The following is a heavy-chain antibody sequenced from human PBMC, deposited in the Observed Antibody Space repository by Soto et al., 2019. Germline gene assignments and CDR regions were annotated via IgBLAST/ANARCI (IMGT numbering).Heavy chain of an antibody. CDR1: GDSISSGSYY. Sequence: ETLSLTCTVSGDSISSGSYYWNWIRQHPGKALEWLAHIFANDETTYSTSLKTRLSISRDTSKSQVVLTMTNLDPEDTGTYYCARMRASGPYFDLFDNWGQGALVTVSS. J-gene: IGHJ4*02. V-gene: IGHV2-26*01. D-gene: IGHD1-26*01. CDR2: IFANDET. CDR3: ARMRASGPYFDLFDN.